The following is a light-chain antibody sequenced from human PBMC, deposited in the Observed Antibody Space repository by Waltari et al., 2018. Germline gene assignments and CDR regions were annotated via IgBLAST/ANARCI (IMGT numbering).Light chain of an antibody. J-gene: IGKJ1*01. Sequence: DIQMTQSPSTLSASVGDRVTITCRASQSIRDWLAWYQQKPGKAPKLLIYKASDLESGVPSRFSGSGSGTEFTLTISSLQPDDFATYYCQHYDGFPWTFGQGTEVESK. CDR1: QSIRDW. V-gene: IGKV1-5*03. CDR3: QHYDGFPWT. CDR2: KAS.